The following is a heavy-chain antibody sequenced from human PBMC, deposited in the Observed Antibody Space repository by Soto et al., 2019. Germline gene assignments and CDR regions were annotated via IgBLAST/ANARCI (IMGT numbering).Heavy chain of an antibody. Sequence: QVQLQESGPGLVKPSETLSLTCTVSSYSVSTTTYFWAWIRQPPGKGLEWIGSIYYGGTTYYNSSLQSRVTISVDTSKNQFSLKLSSVTAADTAVYYCARHGPAGYCSGGSCNWFDPWGQGTLVTVSS. CDR2: IYYGGTT. D-gene: IGHD2-15*01. J-gene: IGHJ5*02. V-gene: IGHV4-39*01. CDR3: ARHGPAGYCSGGSCNWFDP. CDR1: SYSVSTTTYF.